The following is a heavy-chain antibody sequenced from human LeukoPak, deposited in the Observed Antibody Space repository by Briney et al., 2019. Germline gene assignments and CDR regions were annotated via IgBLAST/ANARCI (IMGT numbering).Heavy chain of an antibody. Sequence: ASVKVSCKASGYTFSGSYIHWVRQAPGQGLEWMGRINPNSGDTNYAQNFQGRVTMTRDTSITTAYMELSSLTSADTAVYFCVRSAEHCNNGVCFTDYYMDVWGKGTTVTVSS. CDR2: INPNSGDT. CDR1: GYTFSGSY. J-gene: IGHJ6*03. V-gene: IGHV1-2*06. CDR3: VRSAEHCNNGVCFTDYYMDV. D-gene: IGHD2-8*01.